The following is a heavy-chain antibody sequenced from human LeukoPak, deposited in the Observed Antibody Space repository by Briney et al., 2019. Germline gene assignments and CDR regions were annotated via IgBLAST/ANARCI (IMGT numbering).Heavy chain of an antibody. CDR3: ARAGGFFSPFGY. Sequence: SETLSLTCTVSGGSISSGGYYWSWIRQHPGDGLEWIGYIYYSGSTYYNPSLKSRVTISIDTFKNQFSLKLSSVTAADTAVYYCARAGGFFSPFGYWGQGTLVTVSS. J-gene: IGHJ4*02. V-gene: IGHV4-31*03. D-gene: IGHD3-16*01. CDR1: GGSISSGGYY. CDR2: IYYSGST.